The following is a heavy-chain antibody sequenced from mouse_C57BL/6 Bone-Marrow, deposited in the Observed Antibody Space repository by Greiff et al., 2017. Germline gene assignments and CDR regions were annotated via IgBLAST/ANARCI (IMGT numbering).Heavy chain of an antibody. CDR1: GYTFTSYW. J-gene: IGHJ2*01. CDR3: ARELRPHYFDY. Sequence: QVQLQQPGAELVMPGASVKLSCKASGYTFTSYWMHWVKQRPGQGLEWIGEIDPSDSYTNYNQKFKGKSTLTVDKSSSTAYMQLRSLTSEDSAVYYCARELRPHYFDYWGQGTTLTVSS. D-gene: IGHD3-2*02. V-gene: IGHV1-69*01. CDR2: IDPSDSYT.